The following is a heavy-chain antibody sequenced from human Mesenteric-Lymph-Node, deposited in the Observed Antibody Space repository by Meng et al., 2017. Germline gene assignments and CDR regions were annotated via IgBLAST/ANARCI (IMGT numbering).Heavy chain of an antibody. J-gene: IGHJ6*02. CDR3: ARMFYDDSRGYYAYYYYGMDV. D-gene: IGHD3-22*01. CDR2: IYASGST. V-gene: IGHV4-61*02. Sequence: LRLSCTVSGGSISSGSYYWSWIRQPAGKGLEWIGRIYASGSTNYNPSLKSRVVISVDTSKNQFSLSLTSVTAADTAVYYCARMFYDDSRGYYAYYYYGMDVWGQGTTVTVSS. CDR1: GGSISSGSYY.